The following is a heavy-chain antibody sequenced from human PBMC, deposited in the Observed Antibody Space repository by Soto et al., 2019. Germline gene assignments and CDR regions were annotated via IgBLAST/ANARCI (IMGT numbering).Heavy chain of an antibody. V-gene: IGHV1-18*01. D-gene: IGHD6-19*01. CDR2: ISAYNGNT. Sequence: GASVKVSCKASGYTFTIYCISWVRQAPGQGLEWMGWISAYNGNTNYAQKLQGRVTMTTDTSTSTAYMELRSLRSDDTAVYYCARGASQYSSGWLIDYWGQGTLVSVSS. J-gene: IGHJ4*02. CDR1: GYTFTIYC. CDR3: ARGASQYSSGWLIDY.